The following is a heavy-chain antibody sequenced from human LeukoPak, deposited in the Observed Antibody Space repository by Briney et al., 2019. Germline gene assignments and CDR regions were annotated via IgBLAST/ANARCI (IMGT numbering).Heavy chain of an antibody. CDR2: IWYDGSKK. D-gene: IGHD3-22*01. Sequence: GTSLRLSCEGSGFTFSRDGMHWVRQAPGKGLEWVALIWYDGSKKYYADSVKGRFTISRDNSKSTVYLQMNSLRAEDTAVYYCAREDGNYESSGYYRTSLGHYWGQGTLVTVSS. CDR3: AREDGNYESSGYYRTSLGHY. J-gene: IGHJ4*02. CDR1: GFTFSRDG. V-gene: IGHV3-33*01.